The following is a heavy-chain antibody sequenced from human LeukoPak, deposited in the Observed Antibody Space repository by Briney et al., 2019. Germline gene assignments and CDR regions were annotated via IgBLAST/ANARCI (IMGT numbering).Heavy chain of an antibody. J-gene: IGHJ4*02. CDR3: AKDMESAYDCSGYYSPFDS. CDR2: ISSISGNI. V-gene: IGHV3-21*04. Sequence: GASVKLSCKASGFTFSSYNMNWVRQAPGQGLEWASYISSISGNINYADSVTGRFAFSWDNSVSSVYLQMSSLRAEDTAVYYCAKDMESAYDCSGYYSPFDSWPQGTLDSVSS. D-gene: IGHD3-22*01. CDR1: GFTFSSYN.